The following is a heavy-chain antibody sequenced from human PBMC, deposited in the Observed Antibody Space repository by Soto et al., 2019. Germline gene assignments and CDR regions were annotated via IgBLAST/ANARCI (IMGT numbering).Heavy chain of an antibody. CDR2: ISSDGGTI. J-gene: IGHJ4*02. CDR1: GITFSLSG. V-gene: IGHV3-30*18. Sequence: GGSLRLSSTASGITFSLSGMHWVRQAPGKGLEWVTFISSDGGTIYYEDSVKGRFTISRDNSENTVYLQMHSLRAEDTAVYYCAKDKGKFYFDYWGQGTQVTVSS. CDR3: AKDKGKFYFDY.